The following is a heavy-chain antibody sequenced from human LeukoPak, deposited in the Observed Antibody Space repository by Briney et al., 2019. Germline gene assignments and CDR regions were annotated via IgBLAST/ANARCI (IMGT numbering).Heavy chain of an antibody. J-gene: IGHJ4*02. CDR1: GGTFSSYA. D-gene: IGHD3-10*01. Sequence: SVKVSCKASGGTFSSYAISWVRQAPGQGLEWMGGIIPIFGTANYAQKFQGRVTITADESTSTAYMELSSLRSEDTAVYYCARAKPYGSGSYYFPFDYWGQGTLATVSS. CDR2: IIPIFGTA. CDR3: ARAKPYGSGSYYFPFDY. V-gene: IGHV1-69*01.